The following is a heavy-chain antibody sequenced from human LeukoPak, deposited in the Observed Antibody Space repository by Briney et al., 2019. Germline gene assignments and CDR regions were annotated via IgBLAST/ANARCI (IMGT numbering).Heavy chain of an antibody. D-gene: IGHD3-9*01. J-gene: IGHJ5*02. CDR1: GGSIITGSWS. V-gene: IGHV4-39*01. CDR3: ARLPTGYPNWFDV. CDR2: FHYSGNT. Sequence: SETLSLTCTVSGGSIITGSWSWGWIRQSPGKGLEWIGTFHYSGNTYYNLSLKSRVTISVDTSKNQFSLNLRSVTAADTAVYLCARLPTGYPNWFDVWGQGTLVTVSS.